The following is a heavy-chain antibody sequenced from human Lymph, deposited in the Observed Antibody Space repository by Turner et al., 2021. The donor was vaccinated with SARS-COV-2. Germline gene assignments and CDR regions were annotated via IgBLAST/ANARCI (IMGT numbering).Heavy chain of an antibody. Sequence: QVQLVESGGGVVQPGKSLSHSCTASGFTFSSYAMHWVRQAPGKGLEWVSLISYDGSNKYYADSVKGRFTISRDNSKNTLYLQMNSLRTEDTAVYYCAREMGSGRDYWGQGTLVTVSS. J-gene: IGHJ4*02. CDR3: AREMGSGRDY. CDR1: GFTFSSYA. D-gene: IGHD3-10*01. V-gene: IGHV3-30*04. CDR2: ISYDGSNK.